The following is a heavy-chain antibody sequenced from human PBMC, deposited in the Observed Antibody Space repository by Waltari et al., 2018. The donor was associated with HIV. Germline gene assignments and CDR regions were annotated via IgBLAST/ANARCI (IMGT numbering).Heavy chain of an antibody. CDR3: ARRSCSSTSCYARARGGMDV. J-gene: IGHJ6*02. Sequence: QVQLQQWGAGLLKPSETLSLTCAVYGGSFSGYYWNWIRQPPGKGLEWIGEINHSGSTNYNPSLKSRVTISVDTSKNQFSLKLSSVTAADTAVYYCARRSCSSTSCYARARGGMDVWGQGTTVTVSS. V-gene: IGHV4-34*01. CDR2: INHSGST. D-gene: IGHD2-2*01. CDR1: GGSFSGYY.